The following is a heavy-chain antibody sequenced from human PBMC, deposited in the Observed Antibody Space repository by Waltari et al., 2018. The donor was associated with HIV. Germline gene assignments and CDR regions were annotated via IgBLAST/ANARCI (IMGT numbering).Heavy chain of an antibody. Sequence: QLQLQESGSGLVKPSQTLSLTCAVSGGSISSGGYYWSWIRQPPGKGLEWIGYIYHSGSTYYNPSLKSRVTISVDRSKNQFSLKLSSVTAADTAVYYCARGKRIAAAGTGAFDYWGQGTLVTVSS. J-gene: IGHJ4*02. CDR2: IYHSGST. D-gene: IGHD6-13*01. V-gene: IGHV4-30-2*01. CDR3: ARGKRIAAAGTGAFDY. CDR1: GGSISSGGYY.